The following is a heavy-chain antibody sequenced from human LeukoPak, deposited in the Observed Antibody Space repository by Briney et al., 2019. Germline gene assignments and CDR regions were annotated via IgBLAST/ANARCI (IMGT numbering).Heavy chain of an antibody. CDR1: GFTFSSYW. V-gene: IGHV3-74*01. Sequence: HPGGSLRLSCAASGFTFSSYWMHWVRQGPGKGLVWVSRINSAGSITNYADSVKGRFTISRDNDKNTVYLQMNSLRAEDTAVYYCARGDDYSTFDYSGQGTLVTVSS. D-gene: IGHD4-11*01. CDR3: ARGDDYSTFDY. CDR2: INSAGSIT. J-gene: IGHJ4*02.